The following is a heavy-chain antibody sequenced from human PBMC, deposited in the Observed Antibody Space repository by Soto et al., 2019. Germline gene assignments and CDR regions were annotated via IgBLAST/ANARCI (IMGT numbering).Heavy chain of an antibody. Sequence: SVKVSCKASGGIFSNYGFSWVRQAPGQGLEWMGGIIPLFGKPSYAQKFQGRLIISADASTNRAYLDLYSLTTEDAGIYYCALFESDDDVWGSFRSWGQGTPVTV. D-gene: IGHD3-16*01. CDR3: ALFESDDDVWGSFRS. J-gene: IGHJ5*02. CDR2: IIPLFGKP. CDR1: GGIFSNYG. V-gene: IGHV1-69*13.